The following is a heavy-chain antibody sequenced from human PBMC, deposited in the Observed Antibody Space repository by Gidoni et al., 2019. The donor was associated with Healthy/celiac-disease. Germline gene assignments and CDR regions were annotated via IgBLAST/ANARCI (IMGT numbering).Heavy chain of an antibody. CDR2: IYTSGST. CDR3: ARDGAGYGFYGMDV. CDR1: GGSISSGSYY. V-gene: IGHV4-61*02. Sequence: QVQLQESGPGLVKPSQTLSLTCTVSGGSISSGSYYWSWIRQPAGKGLEWIGRIYTSGSTNYNPSLKSRVTISVDTSKNQFSLKLSSVTAADTAVYYCARDGAGYGFYGMDVWGQGTTVTVSS. D-gene: IGHD5-18*01. J-gene: IGHJ6*02.